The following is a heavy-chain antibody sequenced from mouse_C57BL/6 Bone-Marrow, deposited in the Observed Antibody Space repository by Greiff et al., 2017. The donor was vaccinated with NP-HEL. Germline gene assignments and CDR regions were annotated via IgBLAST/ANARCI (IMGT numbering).Heavy chain of an antibody. Sequence: EVKVVESGGDLVKPGGSLKLSCAASGFTFSSYGMSWVRQTPDKRLEWVATISSGGSYTYYPDSVKGRFTISRDNAKNTLYLQMSSLKSEDTAMYYCASLYYYGSSPSAYWGQGTLVTVSA. J-gene: IGHJ3*01. CDR3: ASLYYYGSSPSAY. V-gene: IGHV5-6*01. CDR1: GFTFSSYG. D-gene: IGHD1-1*01. CDR2: ISSGGSYT.